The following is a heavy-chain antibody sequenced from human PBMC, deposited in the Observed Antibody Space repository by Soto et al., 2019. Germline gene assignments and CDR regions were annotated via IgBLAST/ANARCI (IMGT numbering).Heavy chain of an antibody. D-gene: IGHD3-22*01. J-gene: IGHJ4*02. Sequence: GGSLRLSCAGSGFTFSKYAMTWVRQAPGKGLEYVSAISSNGGSTYYADSVKGRFTISRDNSKNTLYLQMSSLRAEDTAVYYCVKVEGASPYYYDSSGYWGYWGQGTLVTVSS. CDR1: GFTFSKYA. CDR3: VKVEGASPYYYDSSGYWGY. CDR2: ISSNGGST. V-gene: IGHV3-64D*06.